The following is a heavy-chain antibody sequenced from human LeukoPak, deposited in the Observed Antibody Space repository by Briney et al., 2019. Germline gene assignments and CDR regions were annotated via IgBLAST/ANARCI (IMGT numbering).Heavy chain of an antibody. CDR2: INHSGST. D-gene: IGHD5-18*01. J-gene: IGHJ5*02. CDR1: GGSFSGYY. V-gene: IGHV4-34*01. CDR3: ARGIGGYSYGPADWSDP. Sequence: SETLSLTCAVYGGSFSGYYWSWIRQPPGKGLEWIGEINHSGSTNYNPSLKSRVTISVDTSKNQFSLKLSSVTAADTAVYYCARGIGGYSYGPADWSDPWGQGTLVTVSS.